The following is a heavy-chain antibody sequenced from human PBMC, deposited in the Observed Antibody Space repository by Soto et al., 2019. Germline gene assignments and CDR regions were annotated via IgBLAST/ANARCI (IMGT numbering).Heavy chain of an antibody. V-gene: IGHV4-39*01. D-gene: IGHD3-10*01. Sequence: QLQLQESGPGLVKPSETLSLTCTVSGGSISSSSYYWGWIRQPPGKGLEWIGSIYYTGSTYYNPSLNSRVTISVDTSKNQFSLKLNSVTAADTAVYYCTRRRASGSYQPDYWGQGTLVTVSS. CDR2: IYYTGST. J-gene: IGHJ4*02. CDR3: TRRRASGSYQPDY. CDR1: GGSISSSSYY.